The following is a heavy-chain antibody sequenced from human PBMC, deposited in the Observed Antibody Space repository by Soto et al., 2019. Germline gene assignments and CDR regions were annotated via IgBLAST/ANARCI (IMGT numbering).Heavy chain of an antibody. D-gene: IGHD1-7*01. V-gene: IGHV2-5*02. Sequence: QITLKESGPTLVRPTQTLTLTCSLSGFSITTSGVGVGWVRQPPGKALEWLAFSYWDDDNRYNPSLRPRLSTAKDTSRNQVVLTMTNMDPEDTATYYCAERVTLMSTWNYGAFDFWGQGALVTVPS. CDR3: AERVTLMSTWNYGAFDF. CDR2: SYWDDDN. J-gene: IGHJ3*01. CDR1: GFSITTSGVG.